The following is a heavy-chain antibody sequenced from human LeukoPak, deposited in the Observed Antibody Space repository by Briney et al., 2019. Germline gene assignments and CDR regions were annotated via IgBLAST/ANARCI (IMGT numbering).Heavy chain of an antibody. D-gene: IGHD2-21*01. CDR3: ARGTWTPRFVVVISHAFDI. CDR1: DYSISSGYY. J-gene: IGHJ3*02. V-gene: IGHV4-38-2*02. Sequence: SETLSLTCTVSDYSISSGYYWGWIRQPPGKGLEWIGSIFHSGSTYYNPSLKSRVTISVDTSKSQFSLKLSSVTAADTAVYYCARGTWTPRFVVVISHAFDIWGQGTMVTVSS. CDR2: IFHSGST.